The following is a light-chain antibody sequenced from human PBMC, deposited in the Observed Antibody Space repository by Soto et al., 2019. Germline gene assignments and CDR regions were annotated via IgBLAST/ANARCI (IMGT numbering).Light chain of an antibody. CDR2: GAS. Sequence: EIVLTQSPGTLSLSPGERATLSCRASQIVSSTYLAWFQQKPGQAPRLLIYGASTRATGIPDRFSGSGSGTDSTLTISGLEPEDFALYYWQQYGVTPPNSFGGGTKVEV. J-gene: IGKJ4*01. V-gene: IGKV3-20*01. CDR1: QIVSSTY. CDR3: QQYGVTPPNS.